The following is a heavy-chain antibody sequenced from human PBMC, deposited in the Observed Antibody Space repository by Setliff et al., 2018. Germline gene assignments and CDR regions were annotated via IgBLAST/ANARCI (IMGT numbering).Heavy chain of an antibody. Sequence: SETLSLTCTVSGGSISSYYWSWIRQPPGKGLEWIGYIYYSGSTNYNPSLKSRVTISVDTSKNQFSLKLSSVTAADTAVYYCARGGNYVNWFDPRGQGALVTVSS. CDR3: ARGGNYVNWFDP. V-gene: IGHV4-59*01. CDR2: IYYSGST. J-gene: IGHJ5*02. CDR1: GGSISSYY. D-gene: IGHD1-7*01.